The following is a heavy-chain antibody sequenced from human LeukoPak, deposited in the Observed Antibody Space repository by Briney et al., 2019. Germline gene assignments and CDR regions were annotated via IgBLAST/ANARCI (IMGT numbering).Heavy chain of an antibody. D-gene: IGHD5-18*01. Sequence: GGSLRLSCAASGFTFSSYAMSWVRQAPGKGLEWVSAISGSGGSTYYADSVKGRFTISRDNSKNTLYLQMNSLRAEDTAVYYCAKDLRGGSYGRRPAGDYWGQGTLVTVSS. CDR2: ISGSGGST. J-gene: IGHJ4*02. CDR3: AKDLRGGSYGRRPAGDY. CDR1: GFTFSSYA. V-gene: IGHV3-23*01.